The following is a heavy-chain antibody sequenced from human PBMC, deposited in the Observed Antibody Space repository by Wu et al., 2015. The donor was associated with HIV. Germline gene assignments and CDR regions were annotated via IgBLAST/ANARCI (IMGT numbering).Heavy chain of an antibody. V-gene: IGHV1-2*02. CDR1: GYIFSDNY. CDR2: FNPKSGGF. J-gene: IGHJ3*01. Sequence: QVQLVQSGAEVKKPGASVKVSCKASGYIFSDNYIHWLRQAPGQRLKWMGWFNPKSGGFFVADDLQGRVTMSRDTATTAYLDLTRLDFDDTAVYYCAREGTQEGAVNTFDVWGLGTLVTVSS. D-gene: IGHD3-16*01. CDR3: AREGTQEGAVNTFDV.